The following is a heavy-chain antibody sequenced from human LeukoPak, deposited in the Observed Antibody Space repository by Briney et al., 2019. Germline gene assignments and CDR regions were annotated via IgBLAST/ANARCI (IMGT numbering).Heavy chain of an antibody. J-gene: IGHJ4*02. CDR2: ISFDGSNK. CDR3: ARDFIHRSGEANY. CDR1: GFTFSSYA. D-gene: IGHD3-22*01. Sequence: PGGSLRLSCAASGFTFSSYALHWVRQAPGKGLEWVSLISFDGSNKYYADSVKGRFTISRDNPKNSLYLLMNSLRAEDTAMYYCARDFIHRSGEANYWGQGTLVTVSS. V-gene: IGHV3-30-3*01.